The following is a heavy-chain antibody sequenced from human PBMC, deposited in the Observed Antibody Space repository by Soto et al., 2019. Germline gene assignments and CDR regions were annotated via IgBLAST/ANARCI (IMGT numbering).Heavy chain of an antibody. CDR1: WLSFSSSS. D-gene: IGHD5-18*01. CDR3: ETGGYTYGLDT. V-gene: IGHV3-23*01. J-gene: IGHJ5*02. Sequence: PVGSLSLSCAASWLSFSSSSMSWVPQAPGKWLEWVSAISESGDNTFYADSVKGRFTISRENSNNALYLQMYTLRAEDTALYFCETGGYTYGLDTCGQGTLVNVSS. CDR2: ISESGDNT.